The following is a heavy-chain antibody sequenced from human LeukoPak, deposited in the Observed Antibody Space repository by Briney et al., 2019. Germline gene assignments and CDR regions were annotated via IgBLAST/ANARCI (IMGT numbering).Heavy chain of an antibody. V-gene: IGHV1-2*04. D-gene: IGHD4-11*01. J-gene: IGHJ4*02. CDR1: GYTFTGYY. CDR3: ATLSTVSKHFDY. CDR2: SNPNSGGT. Sequence: SSVKVSCKASGYTFTGYYMHWVRQAPRQGLEWMGWSNPNSGGTNYAQKPQGWVTMTRDTSISTAYMELSRLRSDDTAVYYCATLSTVSKHFDYWGQGTLVTVSS.